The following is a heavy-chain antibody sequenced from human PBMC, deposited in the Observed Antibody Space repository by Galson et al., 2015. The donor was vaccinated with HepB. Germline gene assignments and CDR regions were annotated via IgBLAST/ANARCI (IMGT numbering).Heavy chain of an antibody. V-gene: IGHV1-3*04. Sequence: SVKVSCKASGYTFTGYYMHWVRQAPGQGLEWMAWINTDNGNTKYLQKVQDRVTITRDTSAGTAYMEISSLTSEDTAVYYCARWRFGEFDYYFDYWGQGTLVTVSS. J-gene: IGHJ4*02. D-gene: IGHD3-10*01. CDR3: ARWRFGEFDYYFDY. CDR1: GYTFTGYY. CDR2: INTDNGNT.